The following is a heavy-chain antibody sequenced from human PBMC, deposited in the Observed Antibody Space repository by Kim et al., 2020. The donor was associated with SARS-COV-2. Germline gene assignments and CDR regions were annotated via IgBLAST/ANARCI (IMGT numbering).Heavy chain of an antibody. CDR2: INHSGST. Sequence: SETLSLTCAVYGGSFSGYYWSWIRQPPGKGLEWIGEINHSGSTNYNPSLKSRVTISVDTSKNQFSLKLSSVTAADTAVYYCARAGSGSTNGGWFDPWGQGTLVTVSS. D-gene: IGHD3-10*01. V-gene: IGHV4-34*01. J-gene: IGHJ5*02. CDR3: ARAGSGSTNGGWFDP. CDR1: GGSFSGYY.